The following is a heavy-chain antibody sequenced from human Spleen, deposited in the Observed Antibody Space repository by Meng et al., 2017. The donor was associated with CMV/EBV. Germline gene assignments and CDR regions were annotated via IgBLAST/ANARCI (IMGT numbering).Heavy chain of an antibody. CDR3: ARERGAVAGDH. J-gene: IGHJ4*02. D-gene: IGHD3-10*01. V-gene: IGHV3-53*01. CDR2: IYNLGSVGTT. CDR1: GLTVVDNY. Sequence: GGSLRLSCAASGLTVVDNYMSWVRQAPGKGLEWVSVIYNLGSVGTTYYAEYAESVKGRFTISRDNSKNTLYLQMNSLTSDDTAIYYCARERGAVAGDHWGQGTLVTVSS.